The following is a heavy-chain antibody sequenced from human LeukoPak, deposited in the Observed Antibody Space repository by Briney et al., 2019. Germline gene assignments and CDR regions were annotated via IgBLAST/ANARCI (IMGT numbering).Heavy chain of an antibody. CDR1: GFTFSNAW. Sequence: GGSLRLSCAASGFTFSNAWMTWVRQAPGKGLEWVGRIKSKTDGGTTDYAAPVKGRVTISRDDSKNMLDLQMNSLKTEDTAVYYCIADLLNNYYGKDVWGQGTTVTVSS. V-gene: IGHV3-15*01. CDR3: IADLLNNYYGKDV. J-gene: IGHJ6*02. CDR2: IKSKTDGGTT.